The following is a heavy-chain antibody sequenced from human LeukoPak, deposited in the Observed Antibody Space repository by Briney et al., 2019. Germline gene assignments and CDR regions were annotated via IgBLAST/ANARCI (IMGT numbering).Heavy chain of an antibody. D-gene: IGHD3-3*01. CDR2: IYYSGST. Sequence: SETLSLTCTASSDSFSRRTSYWGWLRQPPGKGLEWIGSIYYSGSTYYNPSLKSRVTISVDTSKNQFSLKLSSVTAADTAVYYCARFPKGFWSGYSRGSGNYFDYWGQGTLVTVSS. CDR1: SDSFSRRTSY. V-gene: IGHV4-39*07. CDR3: ARFPKGFWSGYSRGSGNYFDY. J-gene: IGHJ4*02.